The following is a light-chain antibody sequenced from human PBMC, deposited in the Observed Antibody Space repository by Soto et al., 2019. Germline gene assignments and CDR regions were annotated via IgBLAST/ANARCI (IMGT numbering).Light chain of an antibody. J-gene: IGLJ1*01. CDR1: SSDVGGYKY. CDR3: SSYTSLKTLV. CDR2: DVT. Sequence: QSVLTQPASVSESPGQSITISCTGSSSDVGGYKYVSWYQQHPGKAPKLLIYDVTNRPSGVSNRFSGSKSGYTASLTISGPQSEDEADYYCSSYTSLKTLVFGTGTKVT. V-gene: IGLV2-14*01.